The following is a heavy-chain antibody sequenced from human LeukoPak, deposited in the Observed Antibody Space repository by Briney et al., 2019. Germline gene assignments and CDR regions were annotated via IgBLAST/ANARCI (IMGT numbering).Heavy chain of an antibody. CDR1: GYTLTELS. J-gene: IGHJ4*02. Sequence: ASVKVSCKVSGYTLTELSMHWVRQAPGKGLEWMGGFDPEDGETIYAQKFQGRVTMTEDTSTDTAYMELSSLRSEDTAVYYCATFGDYDILTTMWGQGTLVTVSS. D-gene: IGHD3-9*01. CDR3: ATFGDYDILTTM. V-gene: IGHV1-24*01. CDR2: FDPEDGET.